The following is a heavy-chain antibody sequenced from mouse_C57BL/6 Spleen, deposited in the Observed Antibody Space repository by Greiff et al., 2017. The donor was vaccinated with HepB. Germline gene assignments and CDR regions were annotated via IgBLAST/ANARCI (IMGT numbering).Heavy chain of an antibody. CDR2: ISSGGSYT. D-gene: IGHD1-1*01. V-gene: IGHV5-6*02. CDR1: GFTFSSYG. J-gene: IGHJ2*01. CDR3: ARPYGRNYFDY. Sequence: EVKLVESGGDLVKPGGSLKLSCAASGFTFSSYGMSWVRQTPDKRLEWVATISSGGSYTYYPDSVKGRFTISRDNAKNTLYLQMSSLKSEDTAMYYCARPYGRNYFDYWGQGTTLTVSS.